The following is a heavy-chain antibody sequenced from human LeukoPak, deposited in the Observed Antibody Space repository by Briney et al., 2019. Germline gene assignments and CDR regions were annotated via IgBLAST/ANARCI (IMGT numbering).Heavy chain of an antibody. CDR3: ARFGGDSSGYFDY. J-gene: IGHJ4*02. CDR1: GFTLSSYE. V-gene: IGHV3-48*03. D-gene: IGHD3-22*01. CDR2: ISSSGSTI. Sequence: PGGSLRLSCAASGFTLSSYEMNWVRQAPGKGLEWVSYISSSGSTIYYADSVKGRFTVSRDNAKNSLYLQMNSLRAEDTAVYYCARFGGDSSGYFDYWGQGTLVTVSS.